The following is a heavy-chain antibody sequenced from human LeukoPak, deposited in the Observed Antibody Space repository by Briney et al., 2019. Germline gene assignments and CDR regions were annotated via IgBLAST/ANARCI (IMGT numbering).Heavy chain of an antibody. Sequence: GASVKVSCKASGYTLTSYGISWVRQAPGQGLEWMGWISAYNGNTNYAQKLQGRVTMTTDTSTSTAYMELRSLRSEDTAVYYCARDNSVEDTAWWFDPWGQGTLVTVSS. J-gene: IGHJ5*02. CDR1: GYTLTSYG. V-gene: IGHV1-18*01. D-gene: IGHD4-23*01. CDR3: ARDNSVEDTAWWFDP. CDR2: ISAYNGNT.